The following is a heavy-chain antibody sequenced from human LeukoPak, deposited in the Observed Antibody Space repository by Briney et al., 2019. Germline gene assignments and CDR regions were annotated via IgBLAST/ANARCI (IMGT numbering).Heavy chain of an antibody. V-gene: IGHV4-59*01. CDR1: GGSLSSYY. Sequence: SETLSLTCTVSGGSLSSYYWSWIRQPPGKGLEWIGYIYYSGSTNYNPSLKSRVTISVDTSKNQFSLKLSSVTAADTAVYYCARRVYSSGWYSRYFDLWGRGTLVTVSS. D-gene: IGHD6-19*01. CDR3: ARRVYSSGWYSRYFDL. J-gene: IGHJ2*01. CDR2: IYYSGST.